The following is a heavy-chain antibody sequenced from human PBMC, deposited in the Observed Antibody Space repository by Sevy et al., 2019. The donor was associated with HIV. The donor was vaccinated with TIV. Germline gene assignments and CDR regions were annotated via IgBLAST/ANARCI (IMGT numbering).Heavy chain of an antibody. CDR1: GFTFSDYN. J-gene: IGHJ6*02. CDR3: VRDKTILEGRYGLDV. Sequence: GGSLRLSCAASGFTFSDYNLNWVRQAPGKGLEWVSFISTSSGFIYYADSVKGRFTISRDNAKNSLYLQMNRLRAEDTAVYSCVRDKTILEGRYGLDVWGQGTTVTVSS. D-gene: IGHD3-3*01. V-gene: IGHV3-21*01. CDR2: ISTSSGFI.